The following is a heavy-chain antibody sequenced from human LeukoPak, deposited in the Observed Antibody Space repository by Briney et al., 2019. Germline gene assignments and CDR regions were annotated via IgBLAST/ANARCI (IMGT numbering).Heavy chain of an antibody. CDR2: IYHSGST. V-gene: IGHV4-30-2*01. Sequence: NPSQTLSLTCTVSGGSISSGGYYWSWIRQPPGKGLEWIGYIYHSGSTYYNPSRKSRVTISVDRSKNQFSLKLSSVTAADTAVYYCARLRKLPKDWYFDLWGRGTLVTVSS. CDR3: ARLRKLPKDWYFDL. CDR1: GGSISSGGYY. D-gene: IGHD3-10*01. J-gene: IGHJ2*01.